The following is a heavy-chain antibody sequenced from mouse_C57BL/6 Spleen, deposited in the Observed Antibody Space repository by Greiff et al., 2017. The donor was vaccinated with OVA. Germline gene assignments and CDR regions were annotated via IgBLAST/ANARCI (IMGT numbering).Heavy chain of an antibody. CDR3: ARPPIYDGYYGAY. J-gene: IGHJ3*01. Sequence: QVQLKQPGAELVKPGASVKMSCKASGYTFTSYWLTWVKQRPGQGLEWIGDIYPGSGSTNYNEKFKSKATLTVDTSSSTAYMQLSSLTSEDSAVYYCARPPIYDGYYGAYWGQGTLVTVSA. D-gene: IGHD2-3*01. CDR2: IYPGSGST. CDR1: GYTFTSYW. V-gene: IGHV1-55*01.